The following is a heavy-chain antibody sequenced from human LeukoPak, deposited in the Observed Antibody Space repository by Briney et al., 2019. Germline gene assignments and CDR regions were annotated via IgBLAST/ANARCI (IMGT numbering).Heavy chain of an antibody. V-gene: IGHV4-59*12. CDR3: ARRGFGGYYYYYYMDV. CDR1: GGSISSYY. D-gene: IGHD4-23*01. CDR2: IYYSGST. Sequence: SETLSLTCTVSGGSISSYYWSWIRQPPGKGLEWIGYIYYSGSTSYNPSLKSRVTISVDTSKNQFSLKLSSVTAADTAVYYCARRGFGGYYYYYYMDVWGKGTTVTVSS. J-gene: IGHJ6*03.